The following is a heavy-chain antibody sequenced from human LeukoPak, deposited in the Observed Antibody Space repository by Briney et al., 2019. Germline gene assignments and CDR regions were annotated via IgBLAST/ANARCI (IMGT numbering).Heavy chain of an antibody. CDR2: IYYSGST. CDR1: GGSISSYY. V-gene: IGHV4-39*07. D-gene: IGHD2-2*01. CDR3: ARVFPEGYCSSTSCPTHADY. J-gene: IGHJ4*02. Sequence: SETLSLTCTVSGGSISSYYWGWIRQPPGKGLEWIGSIYYSGSTYYNPSLKSRVTISVDTSKNQFSLKLSSVTAADTAVYYCARVFPEGYCSSTSCPTHADYWGQGTLVTVSS.